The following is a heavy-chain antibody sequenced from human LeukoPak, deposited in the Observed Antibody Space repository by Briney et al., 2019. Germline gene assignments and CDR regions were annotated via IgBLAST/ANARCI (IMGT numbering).Heavy chain of an antibody. Sequence: ASVKGSCKASGYTFTSYDINWVRQATGQGLEWMGWMNPNSGNTGYAQKFQGRVTITRNTSISTAYMELSSLRSEDTAVYYCARGLLYSSSFPYWGQGTLVTVSS. D-gene: IGHD6-6*01. CDR1: GYTFTSYD. V-gene: IGHV1-8*03. J-gene: IGHJ4*02. CDR3: ARGLLYSSSFPY. CDR2: MNPNSGNT.